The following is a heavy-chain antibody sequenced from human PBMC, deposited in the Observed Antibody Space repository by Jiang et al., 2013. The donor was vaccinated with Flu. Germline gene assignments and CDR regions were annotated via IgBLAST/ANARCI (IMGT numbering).Heavy chain of an antibody. J-gene: IGHJ6*02. CDR1: GFTLSSNV. D-gene: IGHD3-10*01. V-gene: IGHV3-23*01. Sequence: QLLESGGGLVQPGGSLRLSCAASGFTLSSNVMNWVRQTPGKGLEWVSTISTSGGSTYYADSVKGRFTISRDNSKNTLYLQMNSLRAEDTAVYYCANLAGGYSGMDVWGQGTTVTVSS. CDR2: ISTSGGST. CDR3: ANLAGGYSGMDV.